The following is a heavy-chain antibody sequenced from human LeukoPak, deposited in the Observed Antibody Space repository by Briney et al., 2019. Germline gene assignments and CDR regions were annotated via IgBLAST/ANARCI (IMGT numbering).Heavy chain of an antibody. CDR3: ARGSSSTGDY. CDR1: GFTFSSYG. J-gene: IGHJ4*02. CDR2: ISYDGSNK. Sequence: GGSLRLSCAASGFTFSSYGMHWVRQAPGKGLEWVAVISYDGSNKYYADSVKGRFTISRDNSKNTLYLQMNSLRAEDTAVYCCARGSSSTGDYWGQGTLVTVSS. V-gene: IGHV3-30*03. D-gene: IGHD6-13*01.